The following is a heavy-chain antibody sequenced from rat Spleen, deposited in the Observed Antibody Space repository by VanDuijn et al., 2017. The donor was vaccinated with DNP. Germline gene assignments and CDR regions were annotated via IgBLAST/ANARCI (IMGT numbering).Heavy chain of an antibody. J-gene: IGHJ1*01. CDR3: TTEGDISSYWYFDF. CDR1: GFTFSDYY. D-gene: IGHD4-1*01. CDR2: INYDGSSI. V-gene: IGHV5-20*01. Sequence: EVQLVESGGGLVQPGRSLTLSCAASGFTFSDYYMAWVRQAPKKGLEWVASINYDGSSIYYGDSVKGRFTISRDNAKSSLYLQMDSLRSEDTATYYWTTEGDISSYWYFDFWGPGTMVTVSS.